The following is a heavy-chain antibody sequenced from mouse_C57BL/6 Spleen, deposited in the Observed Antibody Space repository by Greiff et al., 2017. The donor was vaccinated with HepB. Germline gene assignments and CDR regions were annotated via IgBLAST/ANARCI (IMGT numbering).Heavy chain of an antibody. CDR2: IDPSDSET. J-gene: IGHJ4*01. Sequence: QVHVKQPGAELVRPGSSVKLSCKASGYTFTSYWMHWVKQRPIQGLEWIGNIDPSDSETHYNQKFKDKATLTVDKSSSTAYMQLSSLTSEDSAVYYCARRGNYYGSSYYAMDYWGQGTSVTVSS. V-gene: IGHV1-52*01. CDR3: ARRGNYYGSSYYAMDY. D-gene: IGHD1-1*01. CDR1: GYTFTSYW.